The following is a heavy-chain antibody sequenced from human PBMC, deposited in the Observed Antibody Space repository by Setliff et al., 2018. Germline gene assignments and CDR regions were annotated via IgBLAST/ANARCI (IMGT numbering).Heavy chain of an antibody. J-gene: IGHJ4*02. CDR1: GGSFSTYY. V-gene: IGHV4-34*01. CDR3: TVYNTGSSKDHY. CDR2: INHSGST. D-gene: IGHD2-8*02. Sequence: SETLSLTCAVYGGSFSTYYWMSWIRQPPGKGLEWIGEINHSGSTNYNPSLKSRVTISVDTSKNQFSLKLSSVTAADTALYYCTVYNTGSSKDHYWGQGTPVTVSS.